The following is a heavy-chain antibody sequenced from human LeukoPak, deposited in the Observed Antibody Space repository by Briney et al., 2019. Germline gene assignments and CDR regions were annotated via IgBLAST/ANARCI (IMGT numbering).Heavy chain of an antibody. CDR3: ARAYSLGATEYYFDY. CDR2: INWNGGST. D-gene: IGHD1-26*01. V-gene: IGHV3-20*04. J-gene: IGHJ4*02. Sequence: GGSLRLSCAASGFTFDDFGMSWVRQAPGKGLEWVSGINWNGGSTGYADSAKGRFTISRDNAKNSLYLQMNSLRAEDTALYYCARAYSLGATEYYFDYWGQGTLVTVSS. CDR1: GFTFDDFG.